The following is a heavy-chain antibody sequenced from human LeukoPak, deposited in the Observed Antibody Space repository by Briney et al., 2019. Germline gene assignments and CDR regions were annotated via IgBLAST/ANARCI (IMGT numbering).Heavy chain of an antibody. Sequence: ASVKVSRKASGYTFTSYGISWVRQAPGQGLEWMGWISAYNGNTNYAQKLQGRVTMTTDTSTSTAYMELRSLRSDDTAVYYCARGAREVVVVITKYYVDFWGQGTLVTVSS. CDR1: GYTFTSYG. J-gene: IGHJ4*02. CDR3: ARGAREVVVVITKYYVDF. D-gene: IGHD3-22*01. CDR2: ISAYNGNT. V-gene: IGHV1-18*01.